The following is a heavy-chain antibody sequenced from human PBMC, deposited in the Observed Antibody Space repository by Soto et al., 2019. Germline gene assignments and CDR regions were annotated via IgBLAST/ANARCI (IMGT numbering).Heavy chain of an antibody. CDR3: ARGLSPKIAAAGPPGDYYYYGMDV. J-gene: IGHJ6*02. Sequence: VGSLRLSCAASGFTFSSYDMHWVRQATGKGLEWVSAIGTAGDPYYPGSVKGRFTISRENAKNSLYLQMNSLRAGDTAVYYCARGLSPKIAAAGPPGDYYYYGMDVWGQGTTVTVSS. D-gene: IGHD6-13*01. CDR2: IGTAGDP. V-gene: IGHV3-13*05. CDR1: GFTFSSYD.